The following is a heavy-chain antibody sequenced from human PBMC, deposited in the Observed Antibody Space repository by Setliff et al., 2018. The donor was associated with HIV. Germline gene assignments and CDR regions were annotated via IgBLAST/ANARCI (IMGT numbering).Heavy chain of an antibody. CDR3: ARGGQLRTSHLDFWSGYPITYFDY. V-gene: IGHV4-59*11. J-gene: IGHJ4*02. CDR2: FFQSGNT. Sequence: SETLSLTCTVSGASISTHDWAWIRQSPGKGLEWVGNFFQSGNTNYNPSLKSRVTISVDTSNHQFSLRLTSVTPADTAVYYCARGGQLRTSHLDFWSGYPITYFDYWGQGTLVTVSS. D-gene: IGHD3-3*01. CDR1: GASISTHD.